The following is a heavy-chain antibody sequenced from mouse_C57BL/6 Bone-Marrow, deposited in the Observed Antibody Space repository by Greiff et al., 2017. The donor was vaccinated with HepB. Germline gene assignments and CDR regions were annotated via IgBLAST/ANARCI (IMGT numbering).Heavy chain of an antibody. Sequence: QVQLKESGAELARPGASVKLSCKASGYTFTSYGISWVKQRTGQGLEWIGEIYPRSGNTYYNEKFKGKATLTADKSSSTAYMELRSLTSEDSAVYFCARYTTVAPFAYWGQGTLVTVSA. J-gene: IGHJ3*01. CDR1: GYTFTSYG. V-gene: IGHV1-81*01. D-gene: IGHD1-1*01. CDR3: ARYTTVAPFAY. CDR2: IYPRSGNT.